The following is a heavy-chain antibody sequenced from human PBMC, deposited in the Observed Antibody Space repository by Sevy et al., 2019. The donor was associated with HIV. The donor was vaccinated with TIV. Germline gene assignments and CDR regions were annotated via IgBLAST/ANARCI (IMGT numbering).Heavy chain of an antibody. CDR2: FEPEDGET. V-gene: IGHV1-24*01. D-gene: IGHD3-22*01. CDR1: GYTLTQLS. Sequence: ASVKVSCKVSGYTLTQLSMHWVRQAPGKGLEWMGGFEPEDGETLHSQNFQGRVTLTEDTSTDTAYMELSSLRSEETAVYYCASSRDYYDNSGPNFDYWGQATLVTVSS. CDR3: ASSRDYYDNSGPNFDY. J-gene: IGHJ4*02.